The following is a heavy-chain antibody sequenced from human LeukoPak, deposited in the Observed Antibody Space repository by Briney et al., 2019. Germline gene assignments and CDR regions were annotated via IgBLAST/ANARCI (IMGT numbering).Heavy chain of an antibody. D-gene: IGHD3-9*01. V-gene: IGHV3-7*01. J-gene: IGHJ4*02. CDR1: GFTFSSYW. Sequence: GGALRLSCAASGFTFSSYWMSWVRQAPGKGLEWVANIKQDGSEKYYVDSVKGRFTISRDNANNSLYLQMNSLRPEDTAVYYCARDPSLKYFVWQFDYWGQGTLVTVSS. CDR3: ARDPSLKYFVWQFDY. CDR2: IKQDGSEK.